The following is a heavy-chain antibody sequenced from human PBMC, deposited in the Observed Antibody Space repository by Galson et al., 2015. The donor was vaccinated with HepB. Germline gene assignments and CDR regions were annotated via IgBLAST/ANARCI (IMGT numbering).Heavy chain of an antibody. CDR2: ISAYNGNT. CDR1: GYTFTNYG. CDR3: ARVYGGNPQRGYWFDP. V-gene: IGHV1-18*01. D-gene: IGHD4-23*01. J-gene: IGHJ5*02. Sequence: VKVSCKASGYTFTNYGISWVRQAPGQGLEWMGWISAYNGNTNYAQKLQGRVTMTTDTSTSTAYMELRSLRSDDTAVYYCARVYGGNPQRGYWFDPWGQGTLVTVSS.